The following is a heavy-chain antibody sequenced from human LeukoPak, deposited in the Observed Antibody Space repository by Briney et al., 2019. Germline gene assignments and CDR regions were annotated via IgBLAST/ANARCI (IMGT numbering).Heavy chain of an antibody. V-gene: IGHV1-3*01. CDR1: GYIFSDYA. CDR3: ARARWTSTVPTYYLDY. Sequence: ASVKVSCKASGYIFSDYAIQWVRQAPGQGLEWMGWINAGNGKTKYSQKFQGRVTITRDTSASTAYMELSGLRSEDTAVYYCARARWTSTVPTYYLDYWGQGTLVTVSS. D-gene: IGHD4-17*01. CDR2: INAGNGKT. J-gene: IGHJ4*02.